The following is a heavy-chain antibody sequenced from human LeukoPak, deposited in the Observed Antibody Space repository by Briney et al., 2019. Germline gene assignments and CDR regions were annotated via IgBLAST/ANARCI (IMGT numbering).Heavy chain of an antibody. CDR2: ISGGGEST. Sequence: GGSLRLSCAASGFTFSDYYMSWIRQAPGKGLEWVSSISGGGESTYYADSVKGRFTVSRDNSKNTLYLQINSLRGEDTAVYYCAKGKYSSGGVPDYWGQGTLVTVSS. CDR3: AKGKYSSGGVPDY. V-gene: IGHV3-23*01. CDR1: GFTFSDYY. J-gene: IGHJ4*02. D-gene: IGHD6-19*01.